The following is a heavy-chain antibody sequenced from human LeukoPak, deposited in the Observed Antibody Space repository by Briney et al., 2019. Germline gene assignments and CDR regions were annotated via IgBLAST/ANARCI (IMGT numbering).Heavy chain of an antibody. J-gene: IGHJ6*02. CDR1: GGSISSYY. CDR3: AGTAMVTGKYYYYGMDV. D-gene: IGHD5-18*01. V-gene: IGHV4-4*09. CDR2: IYTSGST. Sequence: SETLSLTCTVSGGSISSYYWSWIRQPPGKGLEWIGYIYTSGSTNYNPSLKSRVTISVDTSKNQFSLKLSSVTAADTAVYYCAGTAMVTGKYYYYGMDVWGQGTTVTVSS.